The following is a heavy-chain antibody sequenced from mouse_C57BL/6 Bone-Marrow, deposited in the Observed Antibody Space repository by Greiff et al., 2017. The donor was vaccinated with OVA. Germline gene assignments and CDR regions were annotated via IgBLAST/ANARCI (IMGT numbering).Heavy chain of an antibody. J-gene: IGHJ3*01. CDR3: AKGYYDDDGAWFAY. D-gene: IGHD2-4*01. Sequence: QVQLQQPGAELVKPGASVKMSCKASGYTFTSYWITWVKQRPGQGLEWIGDIYPGSGSTNYNEKFKSKATLTVDTSSSTAYMQLSSLTSEDSAVYYCAKGYYDDDGAWFAYWGQGTLVTVSA. CDR1: GYTFTSYW. CDR2: IYPGSGST. V-gene: IGHV1-55*01.